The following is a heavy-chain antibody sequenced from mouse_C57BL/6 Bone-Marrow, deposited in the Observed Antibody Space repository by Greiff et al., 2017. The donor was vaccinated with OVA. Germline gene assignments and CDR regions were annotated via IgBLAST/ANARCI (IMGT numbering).Heavy chain of an antibody. CDR2: IDPSDSYT. V-gene: IGHV1-69*01. CDR1: GYTFTSYW. Sequence: QVQLQQPGAELVMPGASMKLSCKASGYTFTSYWMHWVKQRPGQGLEWIGEIDPSDSYTNYNQKFKGKSTLTVDKYSSTASMQLSSRTSEDSAVYYCAVYDYRFAYWGQGTLVTVSA. CDR3: AVYDYRFAY. J-gene: IGHJ3*01. D-gene: IGHD2-4*01.